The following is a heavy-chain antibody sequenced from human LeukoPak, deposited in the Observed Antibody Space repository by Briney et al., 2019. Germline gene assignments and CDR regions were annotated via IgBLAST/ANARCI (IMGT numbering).Heavy chain of an antibody. CDR3: ARAPRYSSGWYFDY. V-gene: IGHV3-74*01. J-gene: IGHJ4*02. D-gene: IGHD6-19*01. CDR1: GFTFSSYW. Sequence: GGSLRLSCAASGFTFSSYWMHWVRQTPGKGLVWVSRINSDGSSTSYADSVMGRFTISRDNAKNTLYLQMNSLRAEDTAVYYCARAPRYSSGWYFDYWGQGTLVTVSS. CDR2: INSDGSST.